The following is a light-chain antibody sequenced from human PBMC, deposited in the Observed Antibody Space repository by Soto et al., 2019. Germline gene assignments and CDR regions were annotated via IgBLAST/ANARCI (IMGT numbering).Light chain of an antibody. CDR1: HNIERW. Sequence: IQMTQSPSTLSASVGDRVTITCRASHNIERWMAWYQQKRGRAPSLLIFDATTLHSGVPSRFSGCGSETEFTLTISGLQPDDFSTYYCQQFAKSSTFGQGTTVEIK. CDR2: DAT. CDR3: QQFAKSST. J-gene: IGKJ1*01. V-gene: IGKV1-5*01.